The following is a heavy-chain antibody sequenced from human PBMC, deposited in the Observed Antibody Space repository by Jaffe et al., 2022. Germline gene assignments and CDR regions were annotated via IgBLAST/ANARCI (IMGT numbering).Heavy chain of an antibody. D-gene: IGHD4-17*01. CDR1: GLIFSTG. V-gene: IGHV3-30*02. CDR2: IRYDGGNE. Sequence: QVQLVESGGGVVQPGGSLRLSCAGSGLIFSTGMHWVRQAPGKGPEWVAFIRYDGGNEYYADSVKGRFTISRDNSKNTLYLQMNSLRDEDTAVYFCVKDFGDYDPISSYYYFYMDVWGTGTTVTVSS. J-gene: IGHJ6*03. CDR3: VKDFGDYDPISSYYYFYMDV.